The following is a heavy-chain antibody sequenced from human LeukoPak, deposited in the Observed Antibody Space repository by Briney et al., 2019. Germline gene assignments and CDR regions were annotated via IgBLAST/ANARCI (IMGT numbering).Heavy chain of an antibody. Sequence: SVKVSCKTSGGTFSSYAISWVRQAPGQGLEWMGGIMPLFVTANYAQEFQGRVTITTDESTTTAYMELSSLRSEDTAVYYCARGKYYYDSSGYYPFDYWGQGTLVTVSS. CDR3: ARGKYYYDSSGYYPFDY. V-gene: IGHV1-69*05. CDR1: GGTFSSYA. D-gene: IGHD3-22*01. CDR2: IMPLFVTA. J-gene: IGHJ4*02.